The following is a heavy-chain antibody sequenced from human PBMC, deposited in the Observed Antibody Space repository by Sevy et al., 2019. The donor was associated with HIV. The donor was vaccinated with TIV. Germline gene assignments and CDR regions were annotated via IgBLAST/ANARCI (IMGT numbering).Heavy chain of an antibody. J-gene: IGHJ4*02. CDR3: AKGGTTGPKTNYFDY. CDR1: GFTFSSNA. Sequence: GGSLRLSCAASGFTFSSNAMSWVRQAPGKGLEWVSAISGSGGSTYYADSVKGRFTISRDNSKITLYLQMNSLRAEDTAVYYCAKGGTTGPKTNYFDYWGQGTLVTVSS. V-gene: IGHV3-23*01. D-gene: IGHD1-1*01. CDR2: ISGSGGST.